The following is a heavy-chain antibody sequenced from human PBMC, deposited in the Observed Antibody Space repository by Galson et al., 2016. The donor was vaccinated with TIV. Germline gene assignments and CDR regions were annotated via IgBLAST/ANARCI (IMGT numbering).Heavy chain of an antibody. D-gene: IGHD5-18*01. Sequence: SVKVSCKASGYIFTSWYMHWVRQAPGQGLEWVGIVSTSGGTTSYAQKFKGRVAMTSDTSTSTVYMELNSLKSEDTAVYYCARGPGYTYGYIFDYWGQGTPVTVAS. CDR1: GYIFTSWY. V-gene: IGHV1-46*01. J-gene: IGHJ4*02. CDR2: VSTSGGTT. CDR3: ARGPGYTYGYIFDY.